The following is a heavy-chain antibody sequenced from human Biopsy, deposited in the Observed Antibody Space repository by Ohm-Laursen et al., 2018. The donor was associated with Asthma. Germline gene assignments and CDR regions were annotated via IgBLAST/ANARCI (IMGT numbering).Heavy chain of an antibody. D-gene: IGHD2-2*01. V-gene: IGHV1-69*01. CDR1: GGTFNTYV. J-gene: IGHJ4*02. CDR2: INFVFGTT. CDR3: ARKAGSCISRTCYSLDF. Sequence: SSVKVSCKTLGGTFNTYVIGWARQAPGQGLEWIGGINFVFGTTTYPQKFQDRVTITADDSTSTAYMELSSLRSEDTAVYYCARKAGSCISRTCYSLDFWGQGTLVTVSS.